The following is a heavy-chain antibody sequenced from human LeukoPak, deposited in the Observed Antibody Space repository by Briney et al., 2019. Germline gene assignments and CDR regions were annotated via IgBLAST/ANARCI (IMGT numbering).Heavy chain of an antibody. D-gene: IGHD2-15*01. V-gene: IGHV4-39*07. CDR2: IYYSGST. J-gene: IGHJ6*03. CDR3: ARGAYCSGGSCQYYYYYYMDV. Sequence: SETLSLTCSISGGSISNDNYYWGWIRQPPGMGLEWLGNIYYSGSTYYNPSLKSRVTISVDTSKNQFSLKLSSVTAADTAVYYCARGAYCSGGSCQYYYYYYMDVWGKGTTVTVSS. CDR1: GGSISNDNYY.